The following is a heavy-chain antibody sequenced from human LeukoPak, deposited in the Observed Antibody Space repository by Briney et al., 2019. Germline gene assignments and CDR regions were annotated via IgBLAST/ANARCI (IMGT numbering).Heavy chain of an antibody. CDR3: ARTLLGYYYGSGSYFSPYYFDY. V-gene: IGHV3-66*01. J-gene: IGHJ4*02. Sequence: GGSLRLSCAASGSTVSSNYMSWVRQAPGKGLEWVSVIYSGGSTYYADSVKGRFTISRDNSKNTLYLQMNSLRAEDTAVYYCARTLLGYYYGSGSYFSPYYFDYWGQGTLVTVSS. CDR1: GSTVSSNY. D-gene: IGHD3-10*01. CDR2: IYSGGST.